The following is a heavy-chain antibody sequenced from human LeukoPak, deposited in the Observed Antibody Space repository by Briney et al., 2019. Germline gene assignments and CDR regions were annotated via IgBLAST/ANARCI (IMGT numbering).Heavy chain of an antibody. CDR2: IYHSGST. V-gene: IGHV4-59*01. Sequence: SETLSLTCTVSGGSISTYYWNWIRQPPGKGLEWIGYIYHSGSTNYNPSLQSRVTISVDTSKNQFSLNLNSMTAADTAVYYCARGGAARLHFQNWGQGTPVTVSS. D-gene: IGHD6-6*01. CDR1: GGSISTYY. CDR3: ARGGAARLHFQN. J-gene: IGHJ1*01.